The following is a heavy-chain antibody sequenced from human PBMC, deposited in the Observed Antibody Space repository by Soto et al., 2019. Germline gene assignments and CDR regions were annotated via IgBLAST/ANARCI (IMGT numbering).Heavy chain of an antibody. V-gene: IGHV3-30-3*01. J-gene: IGHJ4*02. CDR3: ARDQGTYYYGSGSYAPFY. CDR2: ISYDGSNN. D-gene: IGHD3-10*01. CDR1: GFTFSSYA. Sequence: QVQLVESGGGVVQPGRSLRLSCAASGFTFSSYAMHWVRQAPGKGLEWVAVISYDGSNNYYADSVKGRFTISRDNSKNTLYMQMNSLRAEDTAVYYCARDQGTYYYGSGSYAPFYWGQGTLVTVSS.